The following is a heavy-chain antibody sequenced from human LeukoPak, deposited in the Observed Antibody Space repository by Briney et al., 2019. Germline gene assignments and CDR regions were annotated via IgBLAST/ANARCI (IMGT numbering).Heavy chain of an antibody. Sequence: GASVKVSCKASGGTFSGYAISWVLQAPGQGLEWMGGIIPIFGTANYAQKFQGRVTITSDESTSTAYMELSSLRSEDTAVYYCARDWSPDTAMGLPGAFDIWGQGTMVTVSS. CDR2: IIPIFGTA. V-gene: IGHV1-69*13. D-gene: IGHD5-18*01. CDR1: GGTFSGYA. J-gene: IGHJ3*02. CDR3: ARDWSPDTAMGLPGAFDI.